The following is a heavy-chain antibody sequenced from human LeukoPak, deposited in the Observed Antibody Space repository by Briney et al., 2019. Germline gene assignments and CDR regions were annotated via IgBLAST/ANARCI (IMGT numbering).Heavy chain of an antibody. V-gene: IGHV4-34*01. J-gene: IGHJ4*02. CDR2: INHSGST. D-gene: IGHD6-6*01. Sequence: SETLSLTCAVYGGSFSGYYWSWIRPPPGKGLEWIGEINHSGSTNYNPSLKSRVTISVDTSKNQFSLKLSSVTAADTAVYYCARGRGIAARRFPFDYWGQGTLVTVSS. CDR1: GGSFSGYY. CDR3: ARGRGIAARRFPFDY.